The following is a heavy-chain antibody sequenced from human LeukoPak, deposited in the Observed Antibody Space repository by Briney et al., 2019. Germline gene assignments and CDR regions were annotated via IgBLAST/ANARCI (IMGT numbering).Heavy chain of an antibody. J-gene: IGHJ4*02. CDR3: AKGSRSSRGSFDY. D-gene: IGHD6-13*01. V-gene: IGHV3-9*01. Sequence: GGSLSLSCEASGFTFEDYAIHWVRQAQGRGLEWVSGISWNSGSIGYADSVKGRFTISRDNAKNSLYLQMNSLRAEDTALYYCAKGSRSSRGSFDYWGQGTLVTVPS. CDR1: GFTFEDYA. CDR2: ISWNSGSI.